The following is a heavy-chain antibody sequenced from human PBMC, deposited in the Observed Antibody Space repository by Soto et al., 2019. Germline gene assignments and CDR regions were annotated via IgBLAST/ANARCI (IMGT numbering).Heavy chain of an antibody. CDR3: ARAHVMVVADSTLDY. V-gene: IGHV4-38-2*02. CDR1: GYSISSGSY. CDR2: IYHGGTT. J-gene: IGHJ4*01. D-gene: IGHD3-10*01. Sequence: SETLSLTCSVSGYSISSGSYWGWIRQSPGKGPEGIASIYHGGTTFYNPSLKSRITVSVDTSKNQFSLKLRSMTAADTAVYYCARAHVMVVADSTLDYWGHGTLVTVSS.